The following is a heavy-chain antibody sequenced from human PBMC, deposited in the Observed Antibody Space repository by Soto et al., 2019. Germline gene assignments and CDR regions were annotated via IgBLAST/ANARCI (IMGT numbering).Heavy chain of an antibody. CDR2: IYHSGST. J-gene: IGHJ4*02. CDR1: GGSISSSNW. CDR3: ARVGGCSSWYGVY. Sequence: QVQLQESGPGLVKPSGTLSLTCAVSGGSISSSNWWSWVRQPPGKGLEWIGEIYHSGSTNYNPSLQGRVTLSVDKSKTQFSLRLSSVTAADTAVYYCARVGGCSSWYGVYWGQGTLVTVSS. V-gene: IGHV4-4*02. D-gene: IGHD6-13*01.